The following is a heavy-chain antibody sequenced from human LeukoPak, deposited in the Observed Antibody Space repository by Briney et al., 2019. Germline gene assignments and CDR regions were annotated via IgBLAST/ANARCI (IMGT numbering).Heavy chain of an antibody. D-gene: IGHD4-17*01. V-gene: IGHV3-23*01. J-gene: IGHJ4*02. CDR2: ISGSGGST. Sequence: GGSLRPSCAASGFTFSSYAMSWVRQAPGKGLEWVSAISGSGGSTYYADSVKGRFTISRDNSKNTLYLQMNSLRAEDTAVYYCAKDGPYTTVTTPFDYWGQGTLVTVSS. CDR1: GFTFSSYA. CDR3: AKDGPYTTVTTPFDY.